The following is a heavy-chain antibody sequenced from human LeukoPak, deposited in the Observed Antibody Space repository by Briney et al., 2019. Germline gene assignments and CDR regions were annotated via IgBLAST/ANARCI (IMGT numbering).Heavy chain of an antibody. CDR1: GYTFSTYW. V-gene: IGHV5-51*01. CDR2: IYPSDSET. J-gene: IGHJ6*02. CDR3: ARRRAASTIYHYSMDF. D-gene: IGHD5/OR15-5a*01. Sequence: GESLEISCKTSGYTFSTYWIAWVRQMPGKGLEWTGIIYPSDSETRYSPSFQGQVTISVDKSISTAYLQWRSLKASDTAMYYCARRRAASTIYHYSMDFWGHGTTVIVSS.